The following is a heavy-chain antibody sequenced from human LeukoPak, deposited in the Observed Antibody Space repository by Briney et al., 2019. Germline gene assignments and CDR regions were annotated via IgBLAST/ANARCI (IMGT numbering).Heavy chain of an antibody. D-gene: IGHD1-14*01. CDR1: GLTFSTSG. J-gene: IGHJ4*02. Sequence: GGSLRLSCTASGLTFSTSGFNWVRQAPGKGLEWVASVGPTGSDRYHADSIKGRFTISRDNANNFLYLQMNSLRAEDTAVYYCATETNGRHYDYWGQGTLLTASS. CDR3: ATETNGRHYDY. V-gene: IGHV3-21*06. CDR2: VGPTGSDR.